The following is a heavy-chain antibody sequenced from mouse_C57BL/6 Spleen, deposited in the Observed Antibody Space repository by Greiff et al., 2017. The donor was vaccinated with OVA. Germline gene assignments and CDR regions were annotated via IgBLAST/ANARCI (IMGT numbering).Heavy chain of an antibody. CDR3: ARSRTTVVATEGSWFAY. CDR1: GYTFTSYG. CDR2: IYPRSGNT. D-gene: IGHD1-1*01. Sequence: VKLMESGAELARPGASVKLSCKASGYTFTSYGISWVKQRTGQGLEWIGEIYPRSGNTYYNEKFKGKATLTADKSSSTAYMELRSLTSEDSAVYFCARSRTTVVATEGSWFAYWGQGTLVTVSA. V-gene: IGHV1-81*01. J-gene: IGHJ3*01.